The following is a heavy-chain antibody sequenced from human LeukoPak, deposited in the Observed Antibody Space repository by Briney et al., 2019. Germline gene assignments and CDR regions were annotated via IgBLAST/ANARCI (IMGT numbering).Heavy chain of an antibody. CDR1: GFTFSSYA. CDR2: ISGSGSST. D-gene: IGHD3-22*01. V-gene: IGHV3-23*01. Sequence: QPGGSLRLSCAASGFTFSSYAMSWVRQAPGKGLEWVSAISGSGSSTYYADSMKGGFTISRDNSKNTLYLQMNSLRADDTAVYYCAKTIVVVILPNDAFDIWGQGTMVTVSS. CDR3: AKTIVVVILPNDAFDI. J-gene: IGHJ3*02.